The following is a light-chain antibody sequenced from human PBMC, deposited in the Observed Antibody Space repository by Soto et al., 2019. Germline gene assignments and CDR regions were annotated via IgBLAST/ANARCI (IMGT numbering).Light chain of an antibody. CDR1: QSVGSN. Sequence: EIVMTQSPATLSASPGERATLSCRASQSVGSNLAWYQQKPGQAPRLLIYGASTTATGIPARFSGSGSGTEFTLTISSLQSEDFAVYYCQQYYNLWTFDQGSKVEIK. CDR2: GAS. V-gene: IGKV3-15*01. J-gene: IGKJ1*01. CDR3: QQYYNLWT.